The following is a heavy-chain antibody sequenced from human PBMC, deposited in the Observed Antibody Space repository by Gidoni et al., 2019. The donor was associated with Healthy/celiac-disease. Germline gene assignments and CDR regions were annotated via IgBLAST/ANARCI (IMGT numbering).Heavy chain of an antibody. Sequence: QVQLQESGPGLVKPSQTLSLTCTVSGGSISSRSYYWSWIRQPAGKGLEWIGRIYTSGSTNYNPSLKSRVTISVDTSKNQFSLKLSSVTAADTAVYYCARDSDSSSWTRGVDYWGQGTLVTVSS. CDR2: IYTSGST. J-gene: IGHJ4*02. V-gene: IGHV4-61*02. CDR3: ARDSDSSSWTRGVDY. D-gene: IGHD6-13*01. CDR1: GGSISSRSYY.